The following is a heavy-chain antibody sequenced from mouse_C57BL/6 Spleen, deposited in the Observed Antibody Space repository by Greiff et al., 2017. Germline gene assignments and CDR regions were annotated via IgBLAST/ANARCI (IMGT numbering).Heavy chain of an antibody. V-gene: IGHV1-81*01. CDR2: IYPRSGNT. CDR3: ARRTYGSRGYYYAMDY. CDR1: GYTFTSYG. Sequence: VQLQQPGAELARPGASVKLSCKASGYTFTSYGISWVKQRTGQGLEWIGEIYPRSGNTYYNEKFKGKATLTADKSSSTAYMELRSLTSEDSAVYFCARRTYGSRGYYYAMDYWGQGTSVTVSS. D-gene: IGHD1-1*01. J-gene: IGHJ4*01.